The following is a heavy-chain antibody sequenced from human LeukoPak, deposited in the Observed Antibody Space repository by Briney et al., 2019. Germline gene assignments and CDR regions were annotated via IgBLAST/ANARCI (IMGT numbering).Heavy chain of an antibody. D-gene: IGHD4-17*01. J-gene: IGHJ5*02. Sequence: SETLSLTCTVSGGSINGYFWTWIRQPPGKGLEWIGYISDSGSTNYNPSLKSRVTLSVDSSNTEFSLRLNSVTAADMAVYYCARVFRGAVTSNWFDPWGQGTPVTVSS. CDR3: ARVFRGAVTSNWFDP. V-gene: IGHV4-59*01. CDR2: ISDSGST. CDR1: GGSINGYF.